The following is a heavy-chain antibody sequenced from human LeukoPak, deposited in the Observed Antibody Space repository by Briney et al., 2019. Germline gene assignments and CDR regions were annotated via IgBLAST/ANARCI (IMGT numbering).Heavy chain of an antibody. CDR2: ITGDGSTP. CDR1: GSVFSNYA. J-gene: IGHJ5*02. CDR3: ARVGFSGYDS. V-gene: IGHV3-64*01. D-gene: IGHD5-12*01. Sequence: PGGSLRLSCATSGSVFSNYAMNWVRQAPGKGLEYVSAITGDGSTPYYANSVKGRFTIPRDNSKNTLYLQMGSLRSEDMAVYYCARVGFSGYDSWGQGTLVTVSS.